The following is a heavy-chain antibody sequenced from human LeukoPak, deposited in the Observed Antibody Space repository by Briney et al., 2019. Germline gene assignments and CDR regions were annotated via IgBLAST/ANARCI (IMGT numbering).Heavy chain of an antibody. J-gene: IGHJ4*02. CDR2: MSSDGNNQ. CDR3: AREGYSGRYYFPFDY. V-gene: IGHV3-30-3*01. Sequence: GRSLRLSCAASGFTFSHYSMHWVRQAPGKGLEWVAVMSSDGNNQYYADSVKGRFTISRDSFNNTLYLQMSSLRDEDTAVFYCAREGYSGRYYFPFDYWGQGTLVTVSS. D-gene: IGHD1-26*01. CDR1: GFTFSHYS.